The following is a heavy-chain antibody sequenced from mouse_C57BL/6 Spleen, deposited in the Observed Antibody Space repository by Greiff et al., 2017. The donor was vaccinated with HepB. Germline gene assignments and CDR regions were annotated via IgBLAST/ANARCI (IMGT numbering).Heavy chain of an antibody. CDR3: ARYPDYGSSPAWFAY. J-gene: IGHJ3*01. D-gene: IGHD1-1*01. CDR1: GYTFTSYW. CDR2: IDPSDSYT. V-gene: IGHV1-69*01. Sequence: QVQLQQPGAELVMPGASVKLSCKASGYTFTSYWMHWVKQRPGQGLEWIGEIDPSDSYTNYNQKFKGKSTLTVDKSSSTAYMQLSSLTSEDSAVYYCARYPDYGSSPAWFAYWGQGTLVTVSA.